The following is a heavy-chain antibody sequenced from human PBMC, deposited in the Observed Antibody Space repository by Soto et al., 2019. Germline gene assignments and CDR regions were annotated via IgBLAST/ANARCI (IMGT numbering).Heavy chain of an antibody. Sequence: GGSLRLSCAASGFTFSSYDMHWVRQVTGKGLEWVSRIGTAGDTYYPGSVKGRFTISRENAKDSLYLQMNSLRNGDTAVYYCARGSDSSGYRDWYFDLWGRGTLATVSS. J-gene: IGHJ2*01. CDR1: GFTFSSYD. V-gene: IGHV3-13*01. CDR3: ARGSDSSGYRDWYFDL. D-gene: IGHD3-22*01. CDR2: IGTAGDT.